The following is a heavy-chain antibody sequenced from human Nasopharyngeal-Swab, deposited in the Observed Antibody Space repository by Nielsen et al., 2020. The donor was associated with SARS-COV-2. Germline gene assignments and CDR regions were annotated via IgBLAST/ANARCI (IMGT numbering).Heavy chain of an antibody. D-gene: IGHD6-13*01. CDR3: ARGYSSRWYGY. CDR1: GGSLSGHY. CDR2: INHSGSP. J-gene: IGHJ4*02. Sequence: SETRSLTCPVYGGSLSGHYWSWIRQPPGKGLEWMGEINHSGSPKYNPSLKSRVTISVDTSKNQFSLKLSSVTAADTAVYYCARGYSSRWYGYWGQGTLVTVSS. V-gene: IGHV4-34*01.